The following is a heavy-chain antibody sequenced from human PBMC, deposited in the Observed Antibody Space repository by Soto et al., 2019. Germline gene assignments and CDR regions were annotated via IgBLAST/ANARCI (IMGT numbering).Heavy chain of an antibody. CDR3: AKSLGGFWSGAAP. D-gene: IGHD3-3*01. J-gene: IGHJ5*02. V-gene: IGHV3-30*18. Sequence: QVQLVESGGGVVQPGRSLRLSCAASGFTFSNYGMHWVRQAPAKGLEWVAVISYDGGKKYYVDSVRGRFTVSRDNSNNTLYLQMNSLRTEDTAVYYCAKSLGGFWSGAAPWGQGTLVTVSS. CDR1: GFTFSNYG. CDR2: ISYDGGKK.